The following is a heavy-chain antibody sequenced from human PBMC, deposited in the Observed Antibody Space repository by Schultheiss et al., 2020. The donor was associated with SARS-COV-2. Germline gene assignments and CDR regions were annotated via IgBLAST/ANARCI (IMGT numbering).Heavy chain of an antibody. Sequence: GGSLRLSCAASGFTFSSYEMNWVRQAPGKGLEWVSYISSSGSTIYYADSVKGRVTISRDKAKNSLYLQMNSLRAEDTAVYYCARDGDSYGFSPFDYWGQGTLVTVSS. CDR2: ISSSGSTI. CDR1: GFTFSSYE. CDR3: ARDGDSYGFSPFDY. D-gene: IGHD5-18*01. V-gene: IGHV3-48*03. J-gene: IGHJ4*02.